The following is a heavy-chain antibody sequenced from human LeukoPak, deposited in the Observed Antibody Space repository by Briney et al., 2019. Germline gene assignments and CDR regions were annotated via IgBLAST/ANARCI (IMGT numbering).Heavy chain of an antibody. CDR1: EFSFSSHV. D-gene: IGHD3-10*01. V-gene: IGHV3-30-3*01. Sequence: GGSLRLSCVASEFSFSSHVIHWVRQAPGQGLGWVAMISDDGSRKYHADSVKGRFSISRDNSKNTLFLQMNSLRVDDTAVYYCARDYYGSGSHATGMDVWGQGTTVTVSS. J-gene: IGHJ6*02. CDR3: ARDYYGSGSHATGMDV. CDR2: ISDDGSRK.